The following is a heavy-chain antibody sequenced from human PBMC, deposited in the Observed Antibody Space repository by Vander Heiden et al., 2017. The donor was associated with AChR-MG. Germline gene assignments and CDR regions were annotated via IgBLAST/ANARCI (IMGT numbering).Heavy chain of an antibody. V-gene: IGHV4-39*01. J-gene: IGHJ6*03. D-gene: IGHD3-9*01. CDR3: ARHLNYDILTGYPRYYYYYYMDV. Sequence: QLQLQESGPGLVKPSETLSLPCPVSGGSISSSSSYWGWIRQPPGKGLEWIGSIYYSGSTYYNPSLKSRVTISVDTSKNQFSLKLSSVTAADTAVYYCARHLNYDILTGYPRYYYYYYMDVWGKGTTVTVSS. CDR2: IYYSGST. CDR1: GGSISSSSSY.